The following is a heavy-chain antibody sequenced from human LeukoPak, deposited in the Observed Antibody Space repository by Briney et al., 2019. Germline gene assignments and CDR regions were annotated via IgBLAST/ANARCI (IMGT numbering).Heavy chain of an antibody. D-gene: IGHD4-11*01. Sequence: PSETLSLTCAVSGYSISSSNWWGWIRQPPGKGLEWIGYIYYSGSTYYNSSLKSRVTMSVDTSKNQFSLKLSSVTAVDTAVYYCARFGYSSPRRAFDYWGQGTLVTVPS. J-gene: IGHJ4*02. CDR3: ARFGYSSPRRAFDY. CDR1: GYSISSSNW. CDR2: IYYSGST. V-gene: IGHV4-28*01.